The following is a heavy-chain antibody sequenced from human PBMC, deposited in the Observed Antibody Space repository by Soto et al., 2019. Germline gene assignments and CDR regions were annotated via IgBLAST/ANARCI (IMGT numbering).Heavy chain of an antibody. CDR1: GFTFSDFY. V-gene: IGHV3-11*01. D-gene: IGHD3-16*02. J-gene: IGHJ4*02. Sequence: GGSLRLPCAASGFTFSDFYMSWIRQVQGKGLEWISHFNYNGDSIFYADSVKGRFTISRDNAKNSLYLQMISLRPEDTAVYYCPTVRNRYLAYWGQGALVAASS. CDR3: PTVRNRYLAY. CDR2: FNYNGDSI.